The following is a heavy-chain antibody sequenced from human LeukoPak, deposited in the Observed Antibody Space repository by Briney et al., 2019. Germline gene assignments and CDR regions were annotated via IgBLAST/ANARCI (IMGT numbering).Heavy chain of an antibody. Sequence: PGRSLRLSCAASGFTFDDYAMHWVRQAPGKGLEWVSGISWNSGSRGYADSVKGRFTISRGNAKNSLYLQMNSLRDEDTALYYCAKRGDPYYTSGQYGMDVWGQGTTVTVSS. CDR3: AKRGDPYYTSGQYGMDV. J-gene: IGHJ6*02. D-gene: IGHD3-10*01. V-gene: IGHV3-9*01. CDR2: ISWNSGSR. CDR1: GFTFDDYA.